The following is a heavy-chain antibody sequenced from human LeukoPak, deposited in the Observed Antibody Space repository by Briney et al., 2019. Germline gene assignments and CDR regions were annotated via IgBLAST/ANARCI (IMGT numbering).Heavy chain of an antibody. CDR3: ARSRAEVVADLFDP. CDR1: GGSISSGSYY. D-gene: IGHD2-2*01. J-gene: IGHJ5*02. V-gene: IGHV4-61*02. CDR2: IYTSGST. Sequence: SETLSLTCTVSGGSISSGSYYWSWIRQPAGKGLEWIGRIYTSGSTNYNPSLKSRVTISVDTSKNQFSLKLSSVTAADTAVYYCARSRAEVVADLFDPWGQGTLVTVSS.